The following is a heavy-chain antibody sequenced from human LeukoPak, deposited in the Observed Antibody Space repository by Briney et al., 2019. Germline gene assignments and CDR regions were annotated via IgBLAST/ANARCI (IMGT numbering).Heavy chain of an antibody. D-gene: IGHD3-10*01. CDR2: INPNSGGT. CDR3: ARDLRITMVRGVYPPLGY. V-gene: IGHV1-2*02. J-gene: IGHJ4*02. Sequence: ASVKVSCKASGYTLTGYYMHWVRQAPGQGLEWMGWINPNSGGTNYAQKFQGRVTMTRDTSISTAYMELSRLRSDDTAVYYCARDLRITMVRGVYPPLGYWGQGTLVTVSS. CDR1: GYTLTGYY.